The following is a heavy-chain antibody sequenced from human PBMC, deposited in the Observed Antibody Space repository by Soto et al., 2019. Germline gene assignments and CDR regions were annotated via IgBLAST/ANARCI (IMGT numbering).Heavy chain of an antibody. CDR3: ARGPSGDKVDY. D-gene: IGHD7-27*01. J-gene: IGHJ4*02. CDR2: IYNGGTT. CDR1: GGSISSFDSV. V-gene: IGHV4-30-4*01. Sequence: QVQLQESGPGLVKTSQTLSLTCAISGGSISSFDSVWSWIRHPPDKGLEWIGHIYNGGTTYNNPSLNSRITISVDTSMTQFSLKVWSVSAADTAVYYCARGPSGDKVDYWGQGILVTVSS.